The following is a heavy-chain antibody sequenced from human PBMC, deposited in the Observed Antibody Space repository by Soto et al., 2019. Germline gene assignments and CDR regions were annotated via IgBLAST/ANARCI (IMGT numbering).Heavy chain of an antibody. CDR3: ARALDGSGPIPTSVNWFDP. CDR1: GGTFSSYA. D-gene: IGHD1-1*01. J-gene: IGHJ5*02. V-gene: IGHV1-69*01. Sequence: HVQLVQSGAEVKKPGSSVKVSGKASGGTFSSYAISWVRQAPGQGLEWMGAIIPIFGTANYAQKFQGRVTIPADESTSTAYMELSSLGSEDTAVYYCARALDGSGPIPTSVNWFDPWGQGTLVTVSS. CDR2: IIPIFGTA.